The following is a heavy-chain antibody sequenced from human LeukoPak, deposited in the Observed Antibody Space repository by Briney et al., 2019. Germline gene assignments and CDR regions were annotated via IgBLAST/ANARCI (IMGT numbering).Heavy chain of an antibody. CDR2: FDPEDGET. CDR3: ATFRSKNSIAAAALDY. D-gene: IGHD6-13*01. Sequence: ASVKVSCKVSGYTLTELSMHWVRQAPGKGLEWMGGFDPEDGETIYAQKFQGRVTMTEDTSTDTAYMELSSLRSEDTAVYYCATFRSKNSIAAAALDYWGQGTLVTVSS. J-gene: IGHJ4*02. V-gene: IGHV1-24*01. CDR1: GYTLTELS.